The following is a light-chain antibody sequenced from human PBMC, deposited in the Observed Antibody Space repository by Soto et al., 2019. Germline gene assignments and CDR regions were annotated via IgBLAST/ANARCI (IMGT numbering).Light chain of an antibody. CDR1: QSVSSSY. V-gene: IGKV3-20*01. J-gene: IGKJ1*01. CDR3: QHYNNWPPWT. Sequence: EIVLTQSPGTLSLSPGERATLSCRASQSVSSSYLAWYQQKPGQAPRLLIYGASSRATGIPDRFSGSGSGTEFTLTISRQEPEDFAVYYCQHYNNWPPWTFGQGTKVEIK. CDR2: GAS.